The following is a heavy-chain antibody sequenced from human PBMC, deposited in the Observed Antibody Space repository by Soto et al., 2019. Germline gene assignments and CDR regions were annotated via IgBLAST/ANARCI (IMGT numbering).Heavy chain of an antibody. D-gene: IGHD2-2*01. CDR3: AKYQRNYYYYYGMDV. V-gene: IGHV4-34*01. Sequence: QVQLQQCGAGLLKPSETLSLTCAVYGGSFSGYYWSWIRQPPGKGLEWIGEINHSGSTNYNPSLKSRVTISVDTSKNQFSLKLSSVTAADTAVYYCAKYQRNYYYYYGMDVWGQGTTVTVSS. J-gene: IGHJ6*02. CDR2: INHSGST. CDR1: GGSFSGYY.